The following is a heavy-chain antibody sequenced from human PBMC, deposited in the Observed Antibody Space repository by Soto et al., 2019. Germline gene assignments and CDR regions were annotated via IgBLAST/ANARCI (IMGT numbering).Heavy chain of an antibody. Sequence: GESLKISCKGSGYSFTSYWIGWVRQMPGKGLEWMGIIYPGDSDTRYSPSFQGQVTISADKSISTAYLQWSSLKASDTAMYYCARHGSGVGYYDSSGYYYGMDVWGQGTTVTVSS. CDR1: GYSFTSYW. V-gene: IGHV5-51*01. CDR2: IYPGDSDT. J-gene: IGHJ6*02. D-gene: IGHD3-22*01. CDR3: ARHGSGVGYYDSSGYYYGMDV.